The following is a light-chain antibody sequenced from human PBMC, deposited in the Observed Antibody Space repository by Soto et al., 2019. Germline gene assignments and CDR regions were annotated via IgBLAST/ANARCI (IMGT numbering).Light chain of an antibody. CDR2: GAS. CDR3: QQYDDWLRLT. V-gene: IGKV3D-15*01. J-gene: IGKJ4*01. CDR1: QSVSSY. Sequence: EIVMTQSPAILSVSPGERATLSCRASQSVSSYLAWYQQKPGQAPRLLIFGASSRATGIPARFSGSGSGTEFNLTISSLQSEDFAVYFCQQYDDWLRLTFGGGTKVDIK.